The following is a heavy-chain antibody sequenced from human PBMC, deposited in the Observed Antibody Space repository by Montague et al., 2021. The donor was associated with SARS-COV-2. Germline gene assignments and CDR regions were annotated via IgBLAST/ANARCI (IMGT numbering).Heavy chain of an antibody. CDR3: ARGTTVSSSGYYTGWFDP. V-gene: IGHV4-59*13. CDR1: GGSISSYY. Sequence: SETLSLTCTVSGGSISSYYWTWIRQPPGKGLEWIGYIYYTGSTNYNPSLESRVTISLDTSKNQFSLKLSSVTAADTAVYYCARGTTVSSSGYYTGWFDPWGQGTLVTVSS. D-gene: IGHD3-3*01. CDR2: IYYTGST. J-gene: IGHJ5*02.